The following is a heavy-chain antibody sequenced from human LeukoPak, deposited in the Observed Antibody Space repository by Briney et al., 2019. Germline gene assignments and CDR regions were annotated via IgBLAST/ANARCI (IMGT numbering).Heavy chain of an antibody. CDR1: GYTFTSYD. CDR3: ARGRSRGSYYIYGY. J-gene: IGHJ4*02. V-gene: IGHV1-8*03. D-gene: IGHD1-26*01. CDR2: MNPNSGNT. Sequence: ASVKVSCKASGYTFTSYDINWVRQATGQGLEWMGWMNPNSGNTGYAQKFQGRVTITRNTSISTAYMELSSLRSEDTAVYYCARGRSRGSYYIYGYWGQGTLVTVSS.